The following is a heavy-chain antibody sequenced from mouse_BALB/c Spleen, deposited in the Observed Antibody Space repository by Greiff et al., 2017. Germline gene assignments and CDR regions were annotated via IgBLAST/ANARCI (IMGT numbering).Heavy chain of an antibody. CDR2: IDPGSGGT. Sequence: QVQLQQSGAELVRPGTSVKVSCKASGYAFTNYLIEWVKQRPGQGLEWIGVIDPGSGGTNYNEKFKGKATLTADKSSSTAYMQLSSLTSDDSAVYFCARSVYGYDVLAYWGQGTLVTVSA. J-gene: IGHJ3*01. D-gene: IGHD2-2*01. CDR3: ARSVYGYDVLAY. V-gene: IGHV1-54*01. CDR1: GYAFTNYL.